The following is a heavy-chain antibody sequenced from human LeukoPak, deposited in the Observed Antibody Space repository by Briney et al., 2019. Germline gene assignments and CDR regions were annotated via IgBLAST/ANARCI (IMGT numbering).Heavy chain of an antibody. Sequence: ASVKVSCKASGYTFTSYDINWVRQATGQGLELMGWMNPNSGNTGYAQKFQCRVTMTRNTSISTDYMELSSLRSEDTAVYYCAREGRYSSGLSYYYYYMDVWGKGTTVTVSS. CDR3: AREGRYSSGLSYYYYYMDV. CDR1: GYTFTSYD. V-gene: IGHV1-8*01. D-gene: IGHD6-19*01. J-gene: IGHJ6*03. CDR2: MNPNSGNT.